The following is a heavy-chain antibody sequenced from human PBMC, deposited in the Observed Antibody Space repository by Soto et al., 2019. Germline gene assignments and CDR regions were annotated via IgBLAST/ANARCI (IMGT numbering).Heavy chain of an antibody. V-gene: IGHV3-66*01. J-gene: IGHJ4*02. CDR3: ARPDTVRGVSY. CDR1: GFTVSNNY. CDR2: IYSGGST. D-gene: IGHD3-10*01. Sequence: EVQLVESGGGLVQPGGSLRLSCVVSGFTVSNNYMSWVRQAPGKGLEWVSVIYSGGSTSYINSVKGRFTISRDNSKNTVYLQMNSLMAEYTAVYYCARPDTVRGVSYWGQGTLVTVSS.